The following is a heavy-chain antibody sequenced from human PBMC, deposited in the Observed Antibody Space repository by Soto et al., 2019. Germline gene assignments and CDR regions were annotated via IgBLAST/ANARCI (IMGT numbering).Heavy chain of an antibody. CDR3: AKDPVARYCSGGNCYPTFFDY. D-gene: IGHD2-15*01. CDR2: ITGSGGST. V-gene: IGHV3-23*01. J-gene: IGHJ4*02. CDR1: GFTFSSYA. Sequence: EVQLLESGGGLVQPGGSLRLSCAASGFTFSSYAMSWVRQAPGKGQEWVSGITGSGGSTYYADSVKGRFTISRDNSKNPVYLQMSSLRAEDTAVYYCAKDPVARYCSGGNCYPTFFDYWGLGTLVTVSS.